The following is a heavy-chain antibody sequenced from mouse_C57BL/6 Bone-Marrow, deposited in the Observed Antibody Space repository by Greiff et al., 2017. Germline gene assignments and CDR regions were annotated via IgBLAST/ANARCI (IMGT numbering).Heavy chain of an antibody. CDR3: ARPYYSNYWYFDV. V-gene: IGHV1-55*01. CDR2: IYPGSGCT. Sequence: VKLMEPGAELVKPGASVKMSCTASGYTFTSYWITWVKQTPGQGLEWIGDIYPGSGCTNYNEKFKGKATLTIDTSSSTAYMQLSSLTSEDTAVYYCARPYYSNYWYFDVWGKGTTVTVSS. CDR1: GYTFTSYW. D-gene: IGHD2-5*01. J-gene: IGHJ1*03.